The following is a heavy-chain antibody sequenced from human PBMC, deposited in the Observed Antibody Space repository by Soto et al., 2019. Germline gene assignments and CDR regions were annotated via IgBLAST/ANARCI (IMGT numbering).Heavy chain of an antibody. CDR3: ARGAGSYYDFWSGPRDDAFDI. D-gene: IGHD3-3*01. CDR2: INPSGGST. V-gene: IGHV1-46*01. Sequence: ASVKVSCKASGYTFTIYYMHWGRQAPGQGLEWMGIINPSGGSTSYAQKFQGRVTMTRDTSTSTVYMELSSLRSEDTAVYYCARGAGSYYDFWSGPRDDAFDIWGQGTMVTVSS. J-gene: IGHJ3*02. CDR1: GYTFTIYY.